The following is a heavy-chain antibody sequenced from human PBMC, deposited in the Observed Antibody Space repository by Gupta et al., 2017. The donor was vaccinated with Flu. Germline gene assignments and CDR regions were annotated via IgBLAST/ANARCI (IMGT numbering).Heavy chain of an antibody. D-gene: IGHD3-9*01. CDR1: GYLFRDYY. CDR3: ATSRNDDIPYDALDI. J-gene: IGHJ3*02. CDR2: IYFSGGSE. Sequence: QVQLVQSGAEVRKPGASVMVSCKASGYLFRDYYMHWVRQAPGQGLGWLGVIYFSGGSENSAQRFHDRVTRTRETSTSTVYMGLSSLRSEDTAVYYCATSRNDDIPYDALDIWGQGTMVTVSS. V-gene: IGHV1-46*01.